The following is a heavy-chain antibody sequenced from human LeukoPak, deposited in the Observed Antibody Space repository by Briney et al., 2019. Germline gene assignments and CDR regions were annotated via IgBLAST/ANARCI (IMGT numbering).Heavy chain of an antibody. Sequence: PGGSLRLSCAASGFTLSTYEINWVRQAPGKGLEWISYISGSGDTAYYADSVKGRFTMSRDNAKKSLYLQMNSLRAEDTAVYYCAKGDVSVTREFDYWGQGTLVTVSS. J-gene: IGHJ4*02. V-gene: IGHV3-48*03. CDR3: AKGDVSVTREFDY. D-gene: IGHD7-27*01. CDR2: ISGSGDTA. CDR1: GFTLSTYE.